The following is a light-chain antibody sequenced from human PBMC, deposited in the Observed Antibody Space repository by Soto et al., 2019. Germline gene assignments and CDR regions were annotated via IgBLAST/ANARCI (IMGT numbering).Light chain of an antibody. J-gene: IGKJ1*01. CDR2: KAS. CDR3: QQYNTYPWT. Sequence: DLQMTQSPSTLSASVGDRVTITCRASQSITGWLAWFQQKPGKAPKLLISKASSLQSGVPSRFSGSGSGTEFTLTISTLQPDDFATYYCQQYNTYPWTFGQGTKVDIK. CDR1: QSITGW. V-gene: IGKV1-5*03.